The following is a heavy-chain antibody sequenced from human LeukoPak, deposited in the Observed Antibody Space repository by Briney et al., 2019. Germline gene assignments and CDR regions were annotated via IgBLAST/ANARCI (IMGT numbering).Heavy chain of an antibody. D-gene: IGHD3-3*01. V-gene: IGHV3-7*01. Sequence: GGSLRLSCAASGFTFSSYWMSWVHQAPGKGLEWVANIKQDGSEKYYVDSVKGRFTISRDNAKNSLYLQMNSLRAEDTAVYYCARVIPYDFWSGYSTFDYWGQGTLVTVSS. CDR2: IKQDGSEK. CDR3: ARVIPYDFWSGYSTFDY. J-gene: IGHJ4*02. CDR1: GFTFSSYW.